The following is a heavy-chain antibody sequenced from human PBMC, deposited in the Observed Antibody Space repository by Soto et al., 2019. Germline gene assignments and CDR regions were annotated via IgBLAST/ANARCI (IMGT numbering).Heavy chain of an antibody. V-gene: IGHV4-59*08. Sequence: KPSETLSLTCTVSGGSISSYYWSWIRQPPGKGLEWIGYIYYSGSTNYNPSLKSRVTISVDTSKNQFSLKLSSVTAADTAVYYCARHGRYCSSTSCPPYNWFDPWGQGTLVTVSS. J-gene: IGHJ5*02. D-gene: IGHD2-2*01. CDR2: IYYSGST. CDR3: ARHGRYCSSTSCPPYNWFDP. CDR1: GGSISSYY.